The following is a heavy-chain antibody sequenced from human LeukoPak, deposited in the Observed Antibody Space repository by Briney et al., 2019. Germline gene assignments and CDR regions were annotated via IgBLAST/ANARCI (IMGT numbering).Heavy chain of an antibody. J-gene: IGHJ4*02. Sequence: ASVKVSCKASGYTFTDYYIHWVRQAPGQGLEWMGIINPNGGSTNYAQKFQGRVTMTRDTSTSTVYMELYSLTSEDTAVYYCARVSGEAGSDYWGQGTLVSVSS. CDR1: GYTFTDYY. D-gene: IGHD3-10*01. V-gene: IGHV1-46*01. CDR2: INPNGGST. CDR3: ARVSGEAGSDY.